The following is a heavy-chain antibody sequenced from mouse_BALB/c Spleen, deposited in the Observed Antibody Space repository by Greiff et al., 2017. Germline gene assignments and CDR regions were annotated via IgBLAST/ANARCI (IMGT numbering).Heavy chain of an antibody. D-gene: IGHD2-1*01. CDR1: GYTFSSYW. CDR2: ILPGSGST. J-gene: IGHJ4*01. V-gene: IGHV1-9*01. Sequence: QVQLKESGAELMKPGASVKISCKATGYTFSSYWIEWVKQRPGHGLEWIGEILPGSGSTNYNEKFKGKATFTADTSSNTAYMQLSSLTSEDSAVYYCARGNYAFLYAMDYWGQGTSVTVSS. CDR3: ARGNYAFLYAMDY.